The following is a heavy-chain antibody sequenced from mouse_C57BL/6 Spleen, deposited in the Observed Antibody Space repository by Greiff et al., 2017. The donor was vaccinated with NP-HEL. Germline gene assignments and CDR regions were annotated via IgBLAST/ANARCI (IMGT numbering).Heavy chain of an antibody. J-gene: IGHJ4*01. CDR3: ARKGERDY. CDR2: IDPSDSYT. V-gene: IGHV1-59*01. CDR1: GYTFTSYW. Sequence: QVQLKQPGAELVRPGTSVKLSCKASGYTFTSYWMHWVKQRPGQGLEWIGVIDPSDSYTNYNQKFKGKATLTVDTSSSTAYMQLSSLTSEDSAVYYCARKGERDYWGQGTSVTVSS.